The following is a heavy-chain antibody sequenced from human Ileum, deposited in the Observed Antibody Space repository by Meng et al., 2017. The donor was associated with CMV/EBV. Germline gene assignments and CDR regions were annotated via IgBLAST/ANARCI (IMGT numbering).Heavy chain of an antibody. D-gene: IGHD3-9*01. CDR3: ARSRNARVRYYDIPSV. CDR1: GFTFTNYW. CDR2: INEDGSTI. J-gene: IGHJ6*02. Sequence: GESLKISCVVSGFTFTNYWMSRVRQAPGKGLEWVANINEDGSTIYFVDSLKGRFTISRDNAKNSLYLQMDSLGVDDTAVYYCARSRNARVRYYDIPSVWGPGTTVTVSS. V-gene: IGHV3-7*01.